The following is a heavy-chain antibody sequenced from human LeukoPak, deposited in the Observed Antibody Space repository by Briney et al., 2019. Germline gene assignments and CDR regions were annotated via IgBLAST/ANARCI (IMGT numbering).Heavy chain of an antibody. CDR3: ARGAWATRLGS. Sequence: SETLSLTCAVYGESLNSYYWSWIRQPPGKGLEWIGEIYESGSTEYNPSLKSRVTISMVPSKQQFSLSLTSVPAADTAVYYCARGAWATRLGSWGLGTPVIVSS. D-gene: IGHD2-15*01. J-gene: IGHJ4*02. CDR2: IYESGST. CDR1: GESLNSYY. V-gene: IGHV4-34*01.